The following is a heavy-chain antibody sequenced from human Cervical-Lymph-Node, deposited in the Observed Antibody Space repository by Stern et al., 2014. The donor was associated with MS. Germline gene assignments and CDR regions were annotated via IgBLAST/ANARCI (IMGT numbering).Heavy chain of an antibody. CDR2: IVVGSGNT. CDR3: AARANYYDSPGDWFDP. J-gene: IGHJ5*02. Sequence: QLVQSGPEVKKPGTSVKVSCKASGFTFTSSAVQWVRQARGQRLEWIGWIVVGSGNTNYAQKFQERVPITRDMSTSTAYMELRSLRPEDTALYYCAARANYYDSPGDWFDPGGQGTLVTVSS. V-gene: IGHV1-58*01. D-gene: IGHD3-22*01. CDR1: GFTFTSSA.